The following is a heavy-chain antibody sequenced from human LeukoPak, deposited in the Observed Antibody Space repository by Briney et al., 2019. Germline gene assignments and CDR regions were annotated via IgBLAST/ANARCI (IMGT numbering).Heavy chain of an antibody. V-gene: IGHV3-33*01. CDR2: IWYDGSNK. CDR3: AREGDFWSGYYFDY. J-gene: IGHJ4*02. CDR1: GFTFSSYG. Sequence: GGSLRLSCAASGFTFSSYGMHWVRQAPGKGLEWVAVIWYDGSNKYYADSVKGRFTISRDNSKNTLYLQMNSLRAEDTAVYYCAREGDFWSGYYFDYWGQGTPVTVSS. D-gene: IGHD3-3*01.